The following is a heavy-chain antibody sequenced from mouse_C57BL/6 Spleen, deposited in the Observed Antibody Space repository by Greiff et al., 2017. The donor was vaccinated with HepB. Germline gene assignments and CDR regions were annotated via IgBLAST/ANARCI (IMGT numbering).Heavy chain of an antibody. V-gene: IGHV1-82*01. CDR2: IYPGDGDT. CDR1: GYAFSSSW. J-gene: IGHJ4*01. Sequence: QVQLKQSGPELVKPGASVKISCKASGYAFSSSWMNWVKQRPGKGLEWIGRIYPGDGDTNYNGKFKGKATLTADKSSSTAYMQLSSLTSEDSAVYFCARWTYYSNFYYAMDYWGQGTSVTVSS. CDR3: ARWTYYSNFYYAMDY. D-gene: IGHD2-5*01.